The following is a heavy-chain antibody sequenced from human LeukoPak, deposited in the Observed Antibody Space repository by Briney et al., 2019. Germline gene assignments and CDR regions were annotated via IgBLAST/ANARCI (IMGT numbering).Heavy chain of an antibody. CDR3: ARVKVQLERLYYYYYYMDV. Sequence: SETLSLTCTVSGGSISSSSYYWGWIRQPPGKGLEWIGSIYYSGSTNYNPSLKSRVTISVDTSKNQFSLKLSSVTAADTAVYYCARVKVQLERLYYYYYYMDVWGKGTTVTVSS. CDR2: IYYSGST. V-gene: IGHV4-39*07. J-gene: IGHJ6*03. CDR1: GGSISSSSYY. D-gene: IGHD1-1*01.